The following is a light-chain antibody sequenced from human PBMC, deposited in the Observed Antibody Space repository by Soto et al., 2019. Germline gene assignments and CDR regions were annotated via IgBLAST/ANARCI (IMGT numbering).Light chain of an antibody. J-gene: IGLJ3*02. CDR3: CSYTTRSTWV. Sequence: QSVLTQPASVSGSPGQSITISCTGTSSDVGGYNYVSWYQQHPGKAPRFMIYEVSNRSSGVSNRFSGSKSGNTASLTISGLQADDEADYYCCSYTTRSTWVFGGGTKVTVL. CDR2: EVS. V-gene: IGLV2-14*01. CDR1: SSDVGGYNY.